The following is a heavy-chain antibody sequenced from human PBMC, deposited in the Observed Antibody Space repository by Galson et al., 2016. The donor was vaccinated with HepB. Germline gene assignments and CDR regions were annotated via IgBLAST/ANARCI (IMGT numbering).Heavy chain of an antibody. V-gene: IGHV3-48*01. CDR1: RFTFSHSS. CDR2: ISSSSGTI. J-gene: IGHJ4*02. D-gene: IGHD1-7*01. Sequence: SLRLSCAASRFTFSHSSINWVRQAPGKGLEWVSYISSSSGTIYYADSVKGRFTISRDDSKNTLYLQMNSLRAEDTAVYYCAKRPDWNYAAYYFDYWGQGTLVTVSS. CDR3: AKRPDWNYAAYYFDY.